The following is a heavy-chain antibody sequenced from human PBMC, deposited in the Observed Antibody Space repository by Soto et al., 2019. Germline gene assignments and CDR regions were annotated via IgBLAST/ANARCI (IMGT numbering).Heavy chain of an antibody. CDR1: GFTFSSYA. V-gene: IGHV3-23*01. CDR3: AKNLHAYTVFFDY. Sequence: GGSLRLSCAASGFTFSSYAMSWVRQAPGKGLEWVSTMSGSGASTYYADSVKGRFTISRDNSKNTLYLQMNNLRPEDTAVYYCAKNLHAYTVFFDYWGQGTPVTVSS. CDR2: MSGSGAST. D-gene: IGHD2-2*01. J-gene: IGHJ4*02.